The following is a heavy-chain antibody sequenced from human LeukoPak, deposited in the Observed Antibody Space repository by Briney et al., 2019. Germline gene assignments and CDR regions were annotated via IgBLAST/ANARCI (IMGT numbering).Heavy chain of an antibody. V-gene: IGHV1-46*01. J-gene: IGHJ4*02. CDR3: ARDKRPDSGWTCFDY. D-gene: IGHD6-19*01. CDR1: GYTFTSYY. CDR2: INPSGGTT. Sequence: EASVKVSCKSSGYTFTSYYMHWVRQAPGQGLEWMGIINPSGGTTTYAQKFQGRVTMTRDTSTSTVYMELSSLRSEDTAVYYCARDKRPDSGWTCFDYWGQGTLVTVSS.